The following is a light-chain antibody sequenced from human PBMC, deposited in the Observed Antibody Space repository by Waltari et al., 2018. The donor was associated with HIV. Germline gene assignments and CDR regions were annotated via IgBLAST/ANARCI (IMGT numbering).Light chain of an antibody. CDR2: GAS. CDR3: QHYNSWPPMYT. Sequence: EIVLTQSPATLSVSPGGTAPLSCRASQSVTTNLAWYQQKPGQAPRLLFYGASTRATGIPARFSGSGSGTEFTLTISSLQSEDFAVYYCQHYNSWPPMYTFGQGTELEIK. CDR1: QSVTTN. V-gene: IGKV3-15*01. J-gene: IGKJ2*01.